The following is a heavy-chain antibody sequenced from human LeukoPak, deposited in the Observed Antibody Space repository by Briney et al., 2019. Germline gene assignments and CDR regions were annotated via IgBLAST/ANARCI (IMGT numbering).Heavy chain of an antibody. V-gene: IGHV3-49*04. Sequence: GGSLRLSCIASGFTFGDFAMSWVRQAPGKGLEWVGLVRSKAYGGTTEYAAFVKGRFTISGDDSNNIAYLQMNSLKTEDTAVYFCTRAWGYYYDSSAYYYNYWGQGTLVTVSS. CDR1: GFTFGDFA. CDR3: TRAWGYYYDSSAYYYNY. J-gene: IGHJ4*02. CDR2: VRSKAYGGTT. D-gene: IGHD3-22*01.